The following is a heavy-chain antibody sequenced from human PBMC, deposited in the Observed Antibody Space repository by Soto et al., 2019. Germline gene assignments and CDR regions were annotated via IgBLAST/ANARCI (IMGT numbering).Heavy chain of an antibody. Sequence: AXSVQVCCKASGGTFRSYAISWVRQAPGQGLEWMGGIIPIFGTANYAQKFQGRVTITADESTSTAYMELSSLRSEDTAVYYCARARYYYDSSGYYEEPIETFDYWGQGTLVTVSS. D-gene: IGHD3-22*01. CDR2: IIPIFGTA. J-gene: IGHJ4*02. V-gene: IGHV1-69*13. CDR1: GGTFRSYA. CDR3: ARARYYYDSSGYYEEPIETFDY.